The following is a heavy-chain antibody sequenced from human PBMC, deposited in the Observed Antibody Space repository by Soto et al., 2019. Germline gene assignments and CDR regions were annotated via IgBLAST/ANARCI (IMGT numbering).Heavy chain of an antibody. V-gene: IGHV3-30-3*01. J-gene: IGHJ4*02. Sequence: QVQLVESGGGVVQPGTSLRLSCAASGFTFSSFTMHWVRQAPGEGLEWVAVMSSDGSNKYYADSVKGRFTISRDNSKNALYLQMKSLGAEDTAVYYCARDPSDYYDTSGYAGPFDYWGQGTMVTVSS. CDR1: GFTFSSFT. CDR3: ARDPSDYYDTSGYAGPFDY. CDR2: MSSDGSNK. D-gene: IGHD3-22*01.